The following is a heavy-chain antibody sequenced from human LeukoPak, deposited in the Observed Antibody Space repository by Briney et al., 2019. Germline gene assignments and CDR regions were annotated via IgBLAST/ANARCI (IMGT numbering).Heavy chain of an antibody. CDR3: GKDGRCSGGSCYSTTWFDP. CDR2: ISWNSGII. CDR1: GFNFGDYA. D-gene: IGHD2-15*01. Sequence: GRSLRLSCVASGFNFGDYAMHWVRQPPGQGLEWVSSISWNSGIIGYADSVKGRFTISRDNAKNSLYLQMNSLRPEDTAFYYCGKDGRCSGGSCYSTTWFDPWGQGTLVTVSS. V-gene: IGHV3-9*01. J-gene: IGHJ5*02.